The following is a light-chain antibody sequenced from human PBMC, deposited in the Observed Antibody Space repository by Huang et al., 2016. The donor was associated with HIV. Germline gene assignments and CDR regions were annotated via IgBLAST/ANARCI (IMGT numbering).Light chain of an antibody. Sequence: DIQMTQSPSSLSASVGDRVTITCQASQDISNYLNWYQQKPGKAPKLLIYAASNLETGVSSRFSGSGSGTDFTFTISSLQPEDIATYYCQQYDNVPRFTFGPGTKVDIK. V-gene: IGKV1-33*01. CDR3: QQYDNVPRFT. CDR1: QDISNY. CDR2: AAS. J-gene: IGKJ3*01.